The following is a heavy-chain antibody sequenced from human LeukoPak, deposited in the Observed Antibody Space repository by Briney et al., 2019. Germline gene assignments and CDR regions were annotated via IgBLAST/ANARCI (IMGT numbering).Heavy chain of an antibody. Sequence: GGSLRRSCAASGFTFSSYCMNLVRQSPGEGLEWVSAISGSGGSTYYADSVKGRFTISRDNSKNTLYLQIKSLRAEDTAVYYCAKSWGEYYDYVWAGDYWGRGTLVTVSS. J-gene: IGHJ4*02. V-gene: IGHV3-23*01. CDR1: GFTFSSYC. CDR3: AKSWGEYYDYVWAGDY. CDR2: ISGSGGST. D-gene: IGHD3-16*01.